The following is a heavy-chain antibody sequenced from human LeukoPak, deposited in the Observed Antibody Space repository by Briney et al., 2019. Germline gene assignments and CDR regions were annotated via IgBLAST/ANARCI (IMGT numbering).Heavy chain of an antibody. Sequence: SETLSLTCTVSGGSIISYYWSWIRQPPGKGLEWIGYVSYTGSTNCNPSLKSRVTMSVDTSKNQFSLNLSSVTAADTAMYYCARASTVTTWSLGYWGQGILVTVSS. CDR3: ARASTVTTWSLGY. CDR1: GGSIISYY. V-gene: IGHV4-59*01. J-gene: IGHJ4*02. D-gene: IGHD4-17*01. CDR2: VSYTGST.